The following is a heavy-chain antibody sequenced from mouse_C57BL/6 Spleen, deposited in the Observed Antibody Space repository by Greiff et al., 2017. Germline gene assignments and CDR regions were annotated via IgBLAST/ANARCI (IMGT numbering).Heavy chain of an antibody. CDR3: AREGTVVAPLDY. CDR1: GYSITSGYY. Sequence: VQLKESGPGLVKPSQSLSLTCSVTGYSITSGYYWNWIRQFPGNKLEWMGYISYDGSNNYNPSLKNRISITRDTSKNQFYLKLNSVTTEDTATYYCAREGTVVAPLDYWGQGTTLTVSS. D-gene: IGHD1-1*01. CDR2: ISYDGSN. J-gene: IGHJ2*01. V-gene: IGHV3-6*01.